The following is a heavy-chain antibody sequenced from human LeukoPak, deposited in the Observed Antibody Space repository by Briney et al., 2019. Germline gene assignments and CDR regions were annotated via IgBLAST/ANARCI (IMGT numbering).Heavy chain of an antibody. D-gene: IGHD5-18*01. V-gene: IGHV3-23*01. CDR2: NSGGGETS. Sequence: PGSSLRLSCAASGFTFSSYGMHWARQAPGEGLEWVSVNSGGGETSYYADSVKGRFTISRDNSKNTIYLQMNSLGAEDTAVYYCVKGLRSYGYSLFDYWGQGSLVTVSS. CDR3: VKGLRSYGYSLFDY. J-gene: IGHJ4*02. CDR1: GFTFSSYG.